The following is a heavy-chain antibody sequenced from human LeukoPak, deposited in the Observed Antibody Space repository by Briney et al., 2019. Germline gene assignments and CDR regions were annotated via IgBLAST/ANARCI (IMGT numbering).Heavy chain of an antibody. V-gene: IGHV4-38-2*02. D-gene: IGHD3-3*01. CDR3: AREPNYDFWSGYYPDAFDI. Sequence: WVRQAPGKGLEWIGSIYHSGSTYCNPSLKSRVTISVDTSKNQFSLKLSSVTAADTAVYYCAREPNYDFWSGYYPDAFDIWGQGTMVTVSS. CDR2: IYHSGST. J-gene: IGHJ3*02.